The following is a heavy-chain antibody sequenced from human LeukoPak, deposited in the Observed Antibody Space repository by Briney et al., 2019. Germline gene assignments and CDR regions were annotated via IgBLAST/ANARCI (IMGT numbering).Heavy chain of an antibody. CDR1: GGSISSSRYY. Sequence: SETLSVTCTLSGGSISSSRYYWGWIRQPPGKWLEWIGSIYYSGSIYYNPSLKSRVTISVDTSKNQFLLKVSSVTAADTAVYYCARRDLKDWYFDLWGRGTLVTVSS. CDR3: ARRDLKDWYFDL. CDR2: IYYSGSI. J-gene: IGHJ2*01. V-gene: IGHV4-39*01.